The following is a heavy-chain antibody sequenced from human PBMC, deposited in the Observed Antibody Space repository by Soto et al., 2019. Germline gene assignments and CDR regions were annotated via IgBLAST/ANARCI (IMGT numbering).Heavy chain of an antibody. J-gene: IGHJ4*02. CDR2: ISSSSSTI. CDR3: ARDYWTAMVYFDY. CDR1: GFTFGGFS. D-gene: IGHD5-18*01. V-gene: IGHV3-48*02. Sequence: PGGPLRLPCAASGFTFGGFSMNWVRQVPGKGLEWVSYISSSSSTIYYADSVKGRFTISRDNAKNSLYLQMNSLRDEDTAVYYCARDYWTAMVYFDYWGQGTLVTVSS.